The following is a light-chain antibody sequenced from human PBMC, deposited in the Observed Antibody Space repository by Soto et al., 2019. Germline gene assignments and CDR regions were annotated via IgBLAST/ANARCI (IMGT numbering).Light chain of an antibody. J-gene: IGKJ4*01. CDR1: QGISSY. CDR2: AAS. CDR3: QQLNSYPPF. Sequence: DIQLTQSPSFLSASVGDRVTITCRASQGISSYLAWYQQKPGKAPKLLIYAASTLQSGVPSRFSGRGFRTEYTITIRSLQTDDFATYYWQQLNSYPPFFGGGTKVEIK. V-gene: IGKV1-9*01.